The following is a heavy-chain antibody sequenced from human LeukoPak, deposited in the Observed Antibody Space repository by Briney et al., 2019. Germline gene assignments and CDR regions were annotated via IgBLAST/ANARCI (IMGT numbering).Heavy chain of an antibody. CDR3: ARMRGLFDY. CDR2: ISWDGGGT. Sequence: GGSLRLSCAASGFTFDDYTMHWVRQAPGKGLEWVSLISWDGGGTYYADSVKGRFTISRDNSKNTLYLQMNSLRAEDTAVYYCARMRGLFDYWGQGTLVTVSS. CDR1: GFTFDDYT. J-gene: IGHJ4*02. V-gene: IGHV3-43*01. D-gene: IGHD2-15*01.